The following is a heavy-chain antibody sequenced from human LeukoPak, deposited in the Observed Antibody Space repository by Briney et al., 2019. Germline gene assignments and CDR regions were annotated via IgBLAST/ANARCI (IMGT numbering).Heavy chain of an antibody. Sequence: GGSLRLSCAASGFIFTDYGMHWVRQAPGKGLEWLTFIRYDGSDKYYADSVKGRFTISRDNAKNSLYLQMNSLRVEDTDVYYCARDVGASAPDAFDIWGQGTMVTVSS. CDR3: ARDVGASAPDAFDI. J-gene: IGHJ3*02. V-gene: IGHV3-30*02. D-gene: IGHD1-26*01. CDR1: GFIFTDYG. CDR2: IRYDGSDK.